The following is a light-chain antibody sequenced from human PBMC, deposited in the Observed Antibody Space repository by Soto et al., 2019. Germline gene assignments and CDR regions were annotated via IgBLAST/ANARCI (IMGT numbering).Light chain of an antibody. CDR3: SLYTSENAYV. Sequence: LTQPPSVSGSPGQSVTISCTGTSTDFVGYNRVSWYQQPPGTAPKLMIYEVSKRPSGVPDHFSGSKSGNTASLTISGLQAADEADYYCSLYTSENAYVFGTGTKVTVL. CDR1: STDFVGYNR. CDR2: EVS. J-gene: IGLJ1*01. V-gene: IGLV2-18*01.